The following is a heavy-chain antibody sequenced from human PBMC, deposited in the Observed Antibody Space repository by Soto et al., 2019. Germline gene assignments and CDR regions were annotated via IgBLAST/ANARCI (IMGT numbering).Heavy chain of an antibody. CDR2: ISGSGGTT. V-gene: IGHV3-23*01. J-gene: IGHJ4*02. CDR3: ARDGTDDVGFDY. Sequence: GGSLRLCCGASGFTFRSYAMSWVRQAPGKGLEWVSAISGSGGTTYYADSVKGRFTISIDNSKNTLYLQMNSLRAEDTAVYYCARDGTDDVGFDYWGQGTLVTVS. D-gene: IGHD1-26*01. CDR1: GFTFRSYA.